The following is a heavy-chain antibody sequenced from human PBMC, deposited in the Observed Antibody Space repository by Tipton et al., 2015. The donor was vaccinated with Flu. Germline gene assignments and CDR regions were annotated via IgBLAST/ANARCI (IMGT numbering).Heavy chain of an antibody. CDR2: IYTGGRT. V-gene: IGHV4-61*02. D-gene: IGHD4-11*01. J-gene: IGHJ6*02. Sequence: TLSLTCIVSGGSINRGNYYWSWIRQPAGKGLEWIGRIYTGGRTNYDPSLESRVTISVDTSKNQFSLKLNSVTAADTAVYYCASATAVTTSGMDVWGQGTTVTVSS. CDR3: ASATAVTTSGMDV. CDR1: GGSINRGNYY.